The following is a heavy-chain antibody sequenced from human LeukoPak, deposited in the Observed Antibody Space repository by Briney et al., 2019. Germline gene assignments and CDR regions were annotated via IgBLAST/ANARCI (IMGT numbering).Heavy chain of an antibody. CDR3: AKDMAAYYYASGNIDY. Sequence: GGSLRLSCAASGFTVSSNYMSWVRQAPGKGLEWVSLNSWDGGGTYYADTVKGRFTISRDNSKNSLYLQMNSLRAEDTALYYCAKDMAAYYYASGNIDYWGQGTLVTVSS. J-gene: IGHJ4*02. D-gene: IGHD3-10*01. CDR1: GFTVSSNY. CDR2: NSWDGGGT. V-gene: IGHV3-43D*03.